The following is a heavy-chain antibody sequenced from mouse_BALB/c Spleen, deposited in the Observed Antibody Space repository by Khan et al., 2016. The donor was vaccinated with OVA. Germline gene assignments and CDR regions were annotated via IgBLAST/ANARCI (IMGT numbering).Heavy chain of an antibody. J-gene: IGHJ3*01. V-gene: IGHV1-77*01. CDR1: GYTFTDYY. Sequence: QVQLKESGAELARPGASVKLSCKASGYTFTDYYINWVKQRTGQGLEWIGEISPGSGDTYYNEKFKGKATLTADKSSSTVDMQLSSLTAEAAAVYFYARRYYFGYTFAYWGQGTLVTVSA. CDR3: ARRYYFGYTFAY. D-gene: IGHD1-2*01. CDR2: ISPGSGDT.